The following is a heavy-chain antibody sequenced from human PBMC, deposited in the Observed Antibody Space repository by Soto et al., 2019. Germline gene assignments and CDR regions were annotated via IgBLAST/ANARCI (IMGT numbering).Heavy chain of an antibody. CDR1: GFSFSDYY. J-gene: IGHJ6*02. D-gene: IGHD3-3*01. CDR2: ISSSGYPI. CDR3: ARDNLSFWNGYYSRYDYYGMDV. Sequence: QVQLVESGGGLVKPGGPLRLSCAASGFSFSDYYMTWIRQAPGKGLEWLPNISSSGYPIYYADSVKGRFTISRDTATNSVYLQMNRLRAEDTAVYYCARDNLSFWNGYYSRYDYYGMDVWGQGTTVTVYS. V-gene: IGHV3-11*01.